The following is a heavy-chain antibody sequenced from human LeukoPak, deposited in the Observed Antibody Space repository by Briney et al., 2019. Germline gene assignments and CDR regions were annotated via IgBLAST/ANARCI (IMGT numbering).Heavy chain of an antibody. CDR2: IIPILGIA. D-gene: IGHD3-22*01. Sequence: GASVKVSCKASGGTFSSYATSWVRQAPGQGLEWMGRIIPILGIANYAQKFQGRVTITADKSTSTAYMELSSLRSEDTAVYYCARAWLLEDSSGYRFDYWGQGTLVTVSS. CDR1: GGTFSSYA. V-gene: IGHV1-69*04. J-gene: IGHJ4*02. CDR3: ARAWLLEDSSGYRFDY.